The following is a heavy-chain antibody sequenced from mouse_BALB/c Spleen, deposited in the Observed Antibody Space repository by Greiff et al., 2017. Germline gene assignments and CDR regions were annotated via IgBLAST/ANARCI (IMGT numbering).Heavy chain of an antibody. CDR1: GFTFSSFG. V-gene: IGHV5-17*02. Sequence: EVKLVESGGGLVQPGGSRKLSCAASGFTFSSFGMHWVRQAPEKGLEWVAYISSGSSTIYYADTVKGRFTISRDNPKNTLFLQMTSLRSEDTAMYYCARDYGGGFPYYFDYWGQGTTLTGSS. CDR2: ISSGSSTI. J-gene: IGHJ2*01. D-gene: IGHD1-1*01. CDR3: ARDYGGGFPYYFDY.